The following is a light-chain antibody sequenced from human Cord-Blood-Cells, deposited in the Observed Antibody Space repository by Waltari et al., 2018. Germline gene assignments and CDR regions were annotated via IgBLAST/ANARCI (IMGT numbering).Light chain of an antibody. CDR2: SNN. CDR3: AAWDDSLNGYV. J-gene: IGLJ1*01. Sequence: QSVLTQPPSASGTPGQRVTISCSGSSSNIGSNTVNWYQQLPGTAPKLLIYSNNPRPSGVPDRFSGSKSGTSAHLAISGLQSEEEADYYCAAWDDSLNGYVFGTGTKVTVL. CDR1: SSNIGSNT. V-gene: IGLV1-44*01.